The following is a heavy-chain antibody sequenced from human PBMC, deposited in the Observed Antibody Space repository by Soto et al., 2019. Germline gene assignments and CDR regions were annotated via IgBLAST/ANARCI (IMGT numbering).Heavy chain of an antibody. D-gene: IGHD3-22*01. CDR3: AKGSGYYSPFDY. CDR1: GFTFSSYA. V-gene: IGHV3-23*01. J-gene: IGHJ4*02. CDR2: ISGSGGST. Sequence: EVQLLESGGGLVQPGGSLRLSCAASGFTFSSYAMSWVRQAPGKGLEWVSAISGSGGSTYYADSVKGRFTISRDNSKNTLYLHMNSLRAEDKAVYYCAKGSGYYSPFDYWGQGTLVTVSS.